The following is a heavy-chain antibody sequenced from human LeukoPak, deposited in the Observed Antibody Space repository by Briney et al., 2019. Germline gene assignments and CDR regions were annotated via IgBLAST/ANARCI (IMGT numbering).Heavy chain of an antibody. CDR2: ISSSGGST. V-gene: IGHV3-23*01. CDR1: GFIFSNAW. D-gene: IGHD4-23*01. J-gene: IGHJ4*02. CDR3: AKVSVSRYYFDY. Sequence: PGGSLRLSCAASGFIFSNAWMSWVRQAPGKGLEWVSAISSSGGSTYYADSVKGRFTISRDNSKNTLYLQMNSLRAEDTAVYYCAKVSVSRYYFDYWGQGTLVTVSS.